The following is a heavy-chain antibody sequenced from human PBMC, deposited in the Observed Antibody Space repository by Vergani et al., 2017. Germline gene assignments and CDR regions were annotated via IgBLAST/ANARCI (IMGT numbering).Heavy chain of an antibody. Sequence: QLQLQESGPGLVKPSETLSLTCTVSGGSISSGGYYWSWIRQHPGKGLEWIGYIYYSGSTYYNPSLKSRVTISVDTSKNQFSLKLSSVTAADTAVYYCARDPREGDFWSGYYYYYYYGMDVWGQGTTVTVSS. V-gene: IGHV4-31*03. CDR2: IYYSGST. D-gene: IGHD3-3*01. CDR1: GGSISSGGYY. CDR3: ARDPREGDFWSGYYYYYYYGMDV. J-gene: IGHJ6*02.